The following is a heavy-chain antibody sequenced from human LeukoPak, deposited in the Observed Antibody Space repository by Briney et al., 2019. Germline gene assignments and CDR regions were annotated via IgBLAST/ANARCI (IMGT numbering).Heavy chain of an antibody. D-gene: IGHD1-14*01. Sequence: ASVKVSCKASGYTFTSYYMYWVRQAPGQGLEWMGIINPSGGSTSYAQKFQGRVTMTRDTSTSTVYMELSSLRSEDTAVYYCARGVALTTTYYYYYGMDVWGQGTTVTVSS. CDR1: GYTFTSYY. CDR3: ARGVALTTTYYYYYGMDV. CDR2: INPSGGST. V-gene: IGHV1-46*01. J-gene: IGHJ6*02.